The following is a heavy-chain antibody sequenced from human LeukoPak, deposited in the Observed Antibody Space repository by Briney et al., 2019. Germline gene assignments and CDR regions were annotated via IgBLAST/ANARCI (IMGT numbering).Heavy chain of an antibody. CDR2: ISRSGDST. CDR3: AKAEGYTYGDLGH. Sequence: GGSLRLSCAASGFAFSTCAMTWVRQAPGKGLEWVSVISRSGDSTYYADSVKGRLTISRDNSKNMLYLQMNSLRAEDTAVYYCAKAEGYTYGDLGHWGQGTLVTVSS. V-gene: IGHV3-23*01. J-gene: IGHJ4*02. D-gene: IGHD5-18*01. CDR1: GFAFSTCA.